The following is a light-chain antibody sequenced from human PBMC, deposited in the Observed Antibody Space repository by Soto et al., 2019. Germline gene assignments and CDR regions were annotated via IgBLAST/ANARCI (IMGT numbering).Light chain of an antibody. J-gene: IGKJ1*01. Sequence: IVMMQSPVTLSVSPGERALLSCRASQSVSTNVAWYQQKPGQAPRLLIYGASTRATGVPDRFWGRGSGTDFTLTITSLQSEDVAVYYCQQYNNWPLTFGQGTKVDIK. CDR1: QSVSTN. CDR3: QQYNNWPLT. V-gene: IGKV3-15*01. CDR2: GAS.